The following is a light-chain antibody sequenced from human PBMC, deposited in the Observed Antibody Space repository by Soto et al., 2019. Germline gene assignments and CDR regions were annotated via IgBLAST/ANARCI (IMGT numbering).Light chain of an antibody. V-gene: IGLV1-40*01. CDR2: INT. CDR3: QSYDSSLSAVV. CDR1: SSNIGAPYD. J-gene: IGLJ2*01. Sequence: QSVLTQPPSVSGAPGQRVTISCTGSSSNIGAPYDVHWYQHLPGTAPKLLIYINTDRPSGVPDRFSGSRSGTSASLAISGLRAEDEADYYCQSYDSSLSAVVFGGGTKLTVL.